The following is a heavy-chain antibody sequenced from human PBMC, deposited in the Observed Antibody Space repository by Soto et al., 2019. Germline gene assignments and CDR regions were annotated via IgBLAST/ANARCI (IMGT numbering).Heavy chain of an antibody. V-gene: IGHV3-7*04. J-gene: IGHJ6*02. CDR2: IKQDGSEK. CDR1: GFTFSSYW. Sequence: PGGSLRLSCAASGFTFSSYWMSWVRQTPGKGLEWVANIKQDGSEKWYVDSVKGRFTISRDNAKKSLYLQMNSLRVEDTAVYYCARGDYHDSSGYNNDYYYYGMDVWGQGTTVTVSS. D-gene: IGHD3-22*01. CDR3: ARGDYHDSSGYNNDYYYYGMDV.